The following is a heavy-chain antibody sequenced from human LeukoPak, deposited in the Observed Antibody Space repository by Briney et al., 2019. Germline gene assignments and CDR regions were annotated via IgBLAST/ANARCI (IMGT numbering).Heavy chain of an antibody. CDR3: ARDIAAAGSRYYYYGMDV. J-gene: IGHJ6*02. V-gene: IGHV3-33*01. CDR2: IRDDGSNK. CDR1: GFTFSSYG. D-gene: IGHD6-13*01. Sequence: GRSRRPSCAASGFTFSSYGMHWVRQAQGKGLEWVAVIRDDGSNKYYADSVKSRSPISRDNSKNTLYLQMNSLRAEDTAVYYCARDIAAAGSRYYYYGMDVWGQGATHTVSS.